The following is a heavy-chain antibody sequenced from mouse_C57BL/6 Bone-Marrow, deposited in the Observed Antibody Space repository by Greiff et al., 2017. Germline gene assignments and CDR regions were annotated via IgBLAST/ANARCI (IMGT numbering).Heavy chain of an antibody. D-gene: IGHD1-1*01. V-gene: IGHV3-6*01. CDR2: ISYDGSN. J-gene: IGHJ3*01. CDR1: GYSITSGYY. CDR3: ARGGVLRYWFAY. Sequence: QLQESGPGLVKPSQSLSLTCSVTGYSITSGYYWNWIRQFPGNKLEWMGYISYDGSNNYNPSLKNRISITRDTSKNQFFLKLNSVTTEDTATYYCARGGVLRYWFAYWGRGTLVTVSA.